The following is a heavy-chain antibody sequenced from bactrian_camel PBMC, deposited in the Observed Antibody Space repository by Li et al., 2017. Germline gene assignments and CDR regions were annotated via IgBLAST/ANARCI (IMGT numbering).Heavy chain of an antibody. CDR2: VNSGGGST. CDR3: ARSIDDGSWTDWGD. Sequence: VQLVESGGGLVQPGGSLRLSCAASGFVFNYHVMTWARQAPGKGLEWVSVVNSGGGSTYYADSVKGRFTISRDNAKNTLYLQLNNLKSEDTAMHYCARSIDDGSWTDWGDWGQGTQVTVS. D-gene: IGHD6*01. V-gene: IGHV3S40*01. J-gene: IGHJ4*01. CDR1: GFVFNYHV.